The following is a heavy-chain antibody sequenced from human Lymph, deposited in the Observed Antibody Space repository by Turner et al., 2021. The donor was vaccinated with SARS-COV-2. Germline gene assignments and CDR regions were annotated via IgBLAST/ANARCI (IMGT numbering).Heavy chain of an antibody. Sequence: QVQLVQSGAEVKKPGASVKVSCKASGYTFTTYYMHRVRQAPGQGLEWMGIINPSGGSTCYAQKFQGRVTMTRDTSTSTVYMELSSLRSEDTAVYYCAREGTVTTWFDYWGQGTLVTVSS. V-gene: IGHV1-46*01. J-gene: IGHJ4*02. CDR3: AREGTVTTWFDY. CDR2: INPSGGST. D-gene: IGHD4-17*01. CDR1: GYTFTTYY.